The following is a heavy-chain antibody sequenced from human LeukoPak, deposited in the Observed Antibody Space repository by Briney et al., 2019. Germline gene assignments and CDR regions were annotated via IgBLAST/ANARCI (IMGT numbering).Heavy chain of an antibody. Sequence: PGGSLRLSCAASGFTVSSNYMSWVRQAPGKGLEWVSVIYSGGSTYYADSVKGRFTISRDNSKNILYLQMNSLRADDTALYYCAKAATRRAASNYYYYGMDVWGHGTTVTVFS. CDR2: IYSGGST. CDR3: AKAATRRAASNYYYYGMDV. V-gene: IGHV3-53*01. D-gene: IGHD4-11*01. CDR1: GFTVSSNY. J-gene: IGHJ6*02.